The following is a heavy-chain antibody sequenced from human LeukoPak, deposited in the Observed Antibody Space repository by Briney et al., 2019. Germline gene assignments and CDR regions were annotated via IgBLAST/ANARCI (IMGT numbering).Heavy chain of an antibody. CDR3: ARDTAPLLWFGESIFD. Sequence: PGGSLRLSCAASGFTVSSNYMSWVRQAPGKGLEWGSVIYSGGSTYYADSVKGRFTISSDNSKNTLYLQMNSLRAEDTAVYYCARDTAPLLWFGESIFDWGQGTLVTVSS. CDR1: GFTVSSNY. CDR2: IYSGGST. V-gene: IGHV3-66*01. J-gene: IGHJ4*02. D-gene: IGHD3-10*01.